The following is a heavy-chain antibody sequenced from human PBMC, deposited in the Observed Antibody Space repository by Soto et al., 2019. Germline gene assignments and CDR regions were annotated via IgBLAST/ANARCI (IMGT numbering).Heavy chain of an antibody. Sequence: PGGSLRLSCAASGFTFSSYAMSWVRQAPGKGLEWVSAISGSGGSTYYADSVKGRFTISRDNSKNTLYLQMNSLRAEDTAVYYCAKDRSPSRLALYYFDYWGQGTLVTVSS. D-gene: IGHD3-3*02. CDR3: AKDRSPSRLALYYFDY. CDR1: GFTFSSYA. J-gene: IGHJ4*02. CDR2: ISGSGGST. V-gene: IGHV3-23*01.